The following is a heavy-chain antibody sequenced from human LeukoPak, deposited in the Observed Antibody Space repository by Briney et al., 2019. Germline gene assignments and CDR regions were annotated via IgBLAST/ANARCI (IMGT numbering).Heavy chain of an antibody. J-gene: IGHJ1*01. CDR3: ASRANFDIMAGYFDQY. D-gene: IGHD3-9*01. CDR1: GFTFSSYA. CDR2: ISDDGGDK. Sequence: GRSLRLSCAASGFTFSSYAMHWLRQAPGKGPEWVTVISDDGGDKFYADSVKGRFTISRDNSKNMLYLQMNSLRPEDTAVYHCASRANFDIMAGYFDQYWGQGTPVTVSS. V-gene: IGHV3-30*04.